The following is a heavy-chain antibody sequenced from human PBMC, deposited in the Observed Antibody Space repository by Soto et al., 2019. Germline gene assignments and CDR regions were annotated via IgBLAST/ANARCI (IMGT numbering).Heavy chain of an antibody. D-gene: IGHD3-16*01. J-gene: IGHJ3*02. CDR2: ISGSGGST. CDR1: GFTFSSYA. V-gene: IGHV3-23*01. Sequence: EGSLRLSCAASGFTFSSYAMSWVRQAPGKGLEWVSAISGSGGSTYYADSVKGRFTISRDNSKNTLYLQMNSLRAEDTAVYYCAKDLSRGDDAFDIWGQGTMVTVSS. CDR3: AKDLSRGDDAFDI.